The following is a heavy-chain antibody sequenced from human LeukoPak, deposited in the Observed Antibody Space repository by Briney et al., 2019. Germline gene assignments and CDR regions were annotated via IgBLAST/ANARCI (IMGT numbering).Heavy chain of an antibody. CDR2: IYYSGST. V-gene: IGHV4-30-2*03. J-gene: IGHJ3*02. CDR1: GGSISSGSYY. D-gene: IGHD1-26*01. CDR3: ARLNRVGAFRGAFDI. Sequence: SQTLSLTCTVSGGSISSGSYYWSWIRQPAGKGLEWIGSIYYSGSTYYNPSLKSRVTISVDTSKNQFSLKLSSVTAADTAVYYCARLNRVGAFRGAFDIWGQGTMVTVSS.